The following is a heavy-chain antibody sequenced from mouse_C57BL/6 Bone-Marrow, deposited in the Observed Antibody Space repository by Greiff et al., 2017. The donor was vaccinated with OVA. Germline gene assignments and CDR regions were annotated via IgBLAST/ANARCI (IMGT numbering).Heavy chain of an antibody. D-gene: IGHD1-1*01. CDR2: IDPENGDT. J-gene: IGHJ1*03. V-gene: IGHV14-4*01. CDR3: TTLITTVVADRYFDV. Sequence: VQLQQSGAELVRPGASVKLSCTASGFNIKDDYMHWVKQRPEQGLEWIGWIDPENGDTEYASKFQGKATITADTSSNTAYLQLSSLPSEDTADYYCTTLITTVVADRYFDVWGTGTTVTVSS. CDR1: GFNIKDDY.